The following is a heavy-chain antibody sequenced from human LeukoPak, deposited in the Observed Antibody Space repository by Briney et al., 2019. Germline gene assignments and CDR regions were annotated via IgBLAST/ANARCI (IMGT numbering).Heavy chain of an antibody. Sequence: SXXXXCXASGLTXXSYAMHWVRQAPGXGLEWVAVISYDGSNKYYADSVKGRFTISRDNSKNTLYLQMNSLRAEDTAVYYCARGPGTMIVVGYYWGQGTLVTVSS. D-gene: IGHD3-22*01. J-gene: IGHJ4*02. CDR2: ISYDGSNK. CDR1: GLTXXSYA. V-gene: IGHV3-30-3*01. CDR3: ARGPGTMIVVGYY.